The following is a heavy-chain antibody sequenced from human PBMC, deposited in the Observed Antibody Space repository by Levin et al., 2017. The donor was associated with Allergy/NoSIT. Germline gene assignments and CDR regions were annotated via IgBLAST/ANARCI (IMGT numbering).Heavy chain of an antibody. D-gene: IGHD4-11*01. CDR3: ARGRAGISNDAFDL. CDR2: IHSDGSSR. Sequence: GESLKISCVGSGFTFSDYWIPWVRQVPGKGLLWVSRIHSDGSSRSYADSVKGRFTVSRDNDKNTVYLEISSLSAEDTAVYYCARGRAGISNDAFDLWGQGTFVTVSS. J-gene: IGHJ3*01. CDR1: GFTFSDYW. V-gene: IGHV3-74*01.